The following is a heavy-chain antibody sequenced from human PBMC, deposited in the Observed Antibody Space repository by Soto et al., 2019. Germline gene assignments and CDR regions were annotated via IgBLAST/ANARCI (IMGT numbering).Heavy chain of an antibody. CDR3: ARGVTYNWNYGVFSGYFDY. Sequence: SETLSLTCTVSGGSISSYYWSWIRQPPGKGLEWIGCIYYSGSTNYNPSLKSRVTISVDTSKNQFSLKLSSVTAADTAVYYCARGVTYNWNYGVFSGYFDYWGQGALVTVSS. CDR1: GGSISSYY. CDR2: IYYSGST. J-gene: IGHJ4*02. D-gene: IGHD1-7*01. V-gene: IGHV4-59*01.